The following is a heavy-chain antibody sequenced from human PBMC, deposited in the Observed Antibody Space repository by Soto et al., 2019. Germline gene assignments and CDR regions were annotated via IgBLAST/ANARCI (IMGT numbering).Heavy chain of an antibody. CDR3: VNSRGVVIQSNYYYGMDV. Sequence: PGGSLRLSCSASGFTFSSYAMHWVRKTPGKGLEYVSAISSNGGSTYYADSVKGRFTISRDNSKNTLYLQMSSLRAEDTAVYCCVNSRGVVIQSNYYYGMDVWGQGTTVTVSS. CDR1: GFTFSSYA. D-gene: IGHD3-3*01. V-gene: IGHV3-64D*06. CDR2: ISSNGGST. J-gene: IGHJ6*02.